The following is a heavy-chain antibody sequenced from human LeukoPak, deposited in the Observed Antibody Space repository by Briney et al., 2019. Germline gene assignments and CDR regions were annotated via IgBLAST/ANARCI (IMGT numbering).Heavy chain of an antibody. V-gene: IGHV4-59*01. CDR3: ARDDSSGYYYFDY. J-gene: IGHJ4*02. D-gene: IGHD3-22*01. Sequence: SETLSLTCTVSGGSISSYYWSWIRQPPGKGLEWIGYIYYSGSTNYNPSLKSRVTISVDTSKNQFSLKLSSVTAADTAVYYCARDDSSGYYYFDYWGQGTLVTVSS. CDR1: GGSISSYY. CDR2: IYYSGST.